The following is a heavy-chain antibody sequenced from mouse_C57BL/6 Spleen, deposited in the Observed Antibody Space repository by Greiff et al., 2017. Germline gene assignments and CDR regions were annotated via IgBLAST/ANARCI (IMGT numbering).Heavy chain of an antibody. CDR3: ARKGIYYDYVGAMDY. J-gene: IGHJ4*01. CDR1: GFSLSTSGMG. Sequence: QVTLKESGPGILQSSQTLSLTCSFSGFSLSTSGMGVSWIRQPSGKGLEWLAHIYWDDDKRYNPSLKSRLTISKDTSRNQVFLKITSVDTADTATYYCARKGIYYDYVGAMDYWGQGTSVTVSS. CDR2: IYWDDDK. V-gene: IGHV8-12*01. D-gene: IGHD2-4*01.